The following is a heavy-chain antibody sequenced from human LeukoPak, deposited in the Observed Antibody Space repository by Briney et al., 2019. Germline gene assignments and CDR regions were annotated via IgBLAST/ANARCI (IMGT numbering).Heavy chain of an antibody. J-gene: IGHJ4*02. Sequence: ASVKVSCKASGYTFTSYYMHWVRQAPGQGLEWMGIINPSGGSTSYAQKFQGRVTMTRDTSTSTVYMELSSLRSEDTAVYYCARAVGYCSSTSCLTYFDYWGQGTLVTVSS. V-gene: IGHV1-46*01. CDR3: ARAVGYCSSTSCLTYFDY. CDR2: INPSGGST. CDR1: GYTFTSYY. D-gene: IGHD2-2*01.